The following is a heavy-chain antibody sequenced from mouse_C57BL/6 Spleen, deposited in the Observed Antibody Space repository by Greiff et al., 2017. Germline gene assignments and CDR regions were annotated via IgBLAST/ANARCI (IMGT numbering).Heavy chain of an antibody. CDR1: GYAFSSSW. D-gene: IGHD1-1*01. CDR3: ARQGCGSRGGYFDY. V-gene: IGHV1-82*01. Sequence: QVQLQQSGPELVKPGASVKISCKASGYAFSSSWMNWVKQRPGKGLEWIGRIYPGDGDTNYNGKFKGKATLTADKSSSTAYMQLIILTSEDSAVYFCARQGCGSRGGYFDYWGQGTTLTVSS. J-gene: IGHJ2*01. CDR2: IYPGDGDT.